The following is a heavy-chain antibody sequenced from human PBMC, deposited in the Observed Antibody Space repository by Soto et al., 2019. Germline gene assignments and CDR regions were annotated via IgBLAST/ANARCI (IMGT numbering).Heavy chain of an antibody. CDR3: AHSRRREYCSGGNCYYFDY. V-gene: IGHV2-5*02. Sequence: QITLKESGPTLVKPTQTLTLTCSFSGFSISTNGVGVGWFRQPPGKAPEWLAILFWDDDKRYSPSLKTRLTITKYTFKNQVVLTMTNMDPMDTATYFCAHSRRREYCSGGNCYYFDYWGQGTLVTVSS. CDR1: GFSISTNGVG. CDR2: LFWDDDK. J-gene: IGHJ4*02. D-gene: IGHD2-15*01.